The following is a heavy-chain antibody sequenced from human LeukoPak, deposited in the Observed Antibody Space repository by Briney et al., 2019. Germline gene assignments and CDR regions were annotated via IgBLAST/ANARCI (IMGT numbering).Heavy chain of an antibody. Sequence: SETLSLTCIVSGGSISSSRYYWGWIRQPPGKGLEWIGEINHSGSTNYNPSLKSRVTISVDTSKNQFSLKLSSVTAADTAVYYCARTPPGGGGYYYYYYYMDVWGKGTTVTVSS. V-gene: IGHV4-39*07. J-gene: IGHJ6*03. CDR1: GGSISSSRYY. CDR3: ARTPPGGGGYYYYYYYMDV. CDR2: INHSGST. D-gene: IGHD2-15*01.